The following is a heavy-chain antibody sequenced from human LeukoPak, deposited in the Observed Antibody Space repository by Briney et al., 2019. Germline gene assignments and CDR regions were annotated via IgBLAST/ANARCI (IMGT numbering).Heavy chain of an antibody. D-gene: IGHD3-22*01. V-gene: IGHV1-2*02. CDR1: GYTFTGYY. CDR3: AKDRGGPGSGYYLTYYFDY. J-gene: IGHJ4*02. CDR2: INPNSGGA. Sequence: ASVKVSCKASGYTFTGYYMHWVRQAPGQGLEWMGWINPNSGGANYAQKFQGRVTMTRDTSISTAYMELSGLRSDDTAVYYCAKDRGGPGSGYYLTYYFDYWGQGTLVTVSS.